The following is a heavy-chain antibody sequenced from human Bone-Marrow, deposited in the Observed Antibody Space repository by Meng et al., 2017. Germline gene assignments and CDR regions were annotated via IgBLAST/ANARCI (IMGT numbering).Heavy chain of an antibody. V-gene: IGHV4-4*02. CDR2: FHPSGTT. Sequence: VQRQASGPGLVKHSGTLSITFGVSGGSVSSGYWFSWVRQPPGKGLEWIGEFHPSGTTNYNTSLRSRVIISVETSKNKLSLRLTSVTAADTTVYYCAASPGWWRIDSWGQGTLVTVSS. CDR3: AASPGWWRIDS. D-gene: IGHD6-19*01. CDR1: GGSVSSGYW. J-gene: IGHJ4*02.